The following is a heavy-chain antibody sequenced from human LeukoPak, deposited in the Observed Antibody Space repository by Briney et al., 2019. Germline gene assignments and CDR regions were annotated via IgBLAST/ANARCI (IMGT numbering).Heavy chain of an antibody. J-gene: IGHJ4*02. D-gene: IGHD3-3*01. Sequence: SETLSLTCTVSGGSISSYYWSWVRQPPGKGLEWIGYIYYSGSTNYNPSLKSRVTISVDTSKNQFSLKLSSVTAADTAVYYCAGHRSNYDFWSGPFWGQGTLVTVSS. CDR3: AGHRSNYDFWSGPF. V-gene: IGHV4-59*01. CDR1: GGSISSYY. CDR2: IYYSGST.